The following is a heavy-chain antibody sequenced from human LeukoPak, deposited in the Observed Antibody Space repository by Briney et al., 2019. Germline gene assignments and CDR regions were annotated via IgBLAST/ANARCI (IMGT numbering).Heavy chain of an antibody. V-gene: IGHV1-18*04. CDR3: ARDPLGYCSSTSCYGPPGY. J-gene: IGHJ4*02. CDR2: ISAYNGNT. D-gene: IGHD2-2*01. CDR1: GYTFTSYG. Sequence: ASVKVSCKASGYTFTSYGISWVRQAPGQGLEWMGWISAYNGNTNYAQKLQGKVTMTTDTSTSTAYMELRSLRSDDTAVYYCARDPLGYCSSTSCYGPPGYWGQGTLVTVSS.